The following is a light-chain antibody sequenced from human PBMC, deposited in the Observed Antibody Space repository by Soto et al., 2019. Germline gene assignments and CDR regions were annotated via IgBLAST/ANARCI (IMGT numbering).Light chain of an antibody. Sequence: DIVMTQSPDSLAVSLVERSTINCKSSHIVLYSSNNKNYLAWYQQKPGQPPKLLIYWASTRESGVPDRFSGSGSGTDFTLTISSLQAEDVAVYYCQQYYSTPPTFGGGTKVDIK. V-gene: IGKV4-1*01. CDR2: WAS. CDR1: HIVLYSSNNKNY. CDR3: QQYYSTPPT. J-gene: IGKJ4*01.